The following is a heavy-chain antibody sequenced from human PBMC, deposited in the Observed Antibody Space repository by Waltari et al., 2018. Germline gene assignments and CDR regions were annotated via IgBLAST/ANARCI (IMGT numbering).Heavy chain of an antibody. CDR2: MNPNSGNT. Sequence: QVQLVQSGAEVKKPGASVKFSCKASGYTFTSYDINWVRQATGQGLEWMGRMNPNSGNTGYAQKFQGRVTMTRNTSISTAYMELSSLRSEDTAVYYCARGGQDCGGDCWDNWFDPWGQGTLVTVSS. V-gene: IGHV1-8*01. CDR1: GYTFTSYD. D-gene: IGHD2-21*01. J-gene: IGHJ5*02. CDR3: ARGGQDCGGDCWDNWFDP.